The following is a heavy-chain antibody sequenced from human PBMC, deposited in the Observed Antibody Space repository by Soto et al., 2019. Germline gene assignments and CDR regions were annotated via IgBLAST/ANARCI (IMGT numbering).Heavy chain of an antibody. D-gene: IGHD3-10*01. CDR3: ASAWFAELKYFDS. Sequence: EVQLVESGGGLVQPGGSLRLSCAASGFTFSDHYMEWVRQAPGKGLEWVGSIRNKANSYTTEYGASGKGRFTISRDDSKNSLSLQMNSLNTEDTAVYYCASAWFAELKYFDSWGQGTLVTVSS. CDR2: IRNKANSYTT. CDR1: GFTFSDHY. V-gene: IGHV3-72*01. J-gene: IGHJ4*02.